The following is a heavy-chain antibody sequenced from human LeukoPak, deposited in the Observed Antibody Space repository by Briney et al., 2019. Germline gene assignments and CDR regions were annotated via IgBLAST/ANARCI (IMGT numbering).Heavy chain of an antibody. CDR2: IIPILGIA. D-gene: IGHD2-15*01. CDR3: ASSLYCSGGSCQPY. J-gene: IGHJ4*02. CDR1: GGTFSSYA. V-gene: IGHV1-69*04. Sequence: ASVKVSCKASGGTFSSYAISWVRQAPGQGLEWKGRIIPILGIANYAQKFQGRVTITADKSTSTAYMELSSLRSEDTAVYYCASSLYCSGGSCQPYWGQGTLVTVSS.